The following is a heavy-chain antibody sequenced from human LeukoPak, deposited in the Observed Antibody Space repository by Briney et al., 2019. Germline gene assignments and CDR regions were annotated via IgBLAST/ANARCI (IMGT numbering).Heavy chain of an antibody. Sequence: SQTLSLTCTVSGGSISSGSYYWSWIRQPAGKGLEWIGYIYYSGSTNYNPSLKSRVTISVDTSKNQFSLKLSSVTAADTAVYYCARGRGYSYGYYYYYYMDVWGKGTTVTVSS. J-gene: IGHJ6*03. CDR2: IYYSGST. CDR1: GGSISSGSYY. D-gene: IGHD5-18*01. V-gene: IGHV4-61*10. CDR3: ARGRGYSYGYYYYYYMDV.